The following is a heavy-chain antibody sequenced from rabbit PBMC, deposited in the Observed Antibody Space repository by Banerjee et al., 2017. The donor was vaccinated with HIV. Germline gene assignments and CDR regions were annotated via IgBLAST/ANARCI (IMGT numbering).Heavy chain of an antibody. CDR3: ARGAVYGNYGHAL. CDR1: GFSFSSNYY. Sequence: QEQLVESGGGLVQPEGSLTLTCTACGFSFSSNYYMCWVRQAPGKGRELIACIYSSSGGTWYARRGNGRCTISSSTSLNTVTLQITSQTAADTATYFCARGAVYGNYGHALGGPGPLVTVS. CDR2: IYSSSGGT. J-gene: IGHJ4*01. D-gene: IGHD6-1*01. V-gene: IGHV1S43*01.